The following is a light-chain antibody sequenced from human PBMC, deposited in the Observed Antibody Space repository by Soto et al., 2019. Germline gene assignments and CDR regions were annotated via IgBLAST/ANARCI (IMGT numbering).Light chain of an antibody. CDR3: QQSFSTPPYT. Sequence: DIQMTQSPSSLSASVGDRVTITCRASQSISSYLNWYQQKPGKAPKLLIYAASSLQSGVPSRFSGSGSGTDFTLTISCLHPEDFATYFCQQSFSTPPYTCGQGTRLEIK. J-gene: IGKJ2*01. V-gene: IGKV1-39*01. CDR1: QSISSY. CDR2: AAS.